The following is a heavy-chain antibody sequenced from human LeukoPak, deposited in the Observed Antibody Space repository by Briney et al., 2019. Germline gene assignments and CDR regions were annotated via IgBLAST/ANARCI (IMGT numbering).Heavy chain of an antibody. CDR3: AIYSDTYYFDH. D-gene: IGHD1-26*01. Sequence: GESLKISCKGSGYRFTRNWISWVRQMPGKGLEWMGMIDPSDAYTQYSPSFQGHVTISADKSITTAYLQWSSLKASDTAMYYCAIYSDTYYFDHWGQGTLVTVSS. J-gene: IGHJ4*02. CDR1: GYRFTRNW. CDR2: IDPSDAYT. V-gene: IGHV5-10-1*01.